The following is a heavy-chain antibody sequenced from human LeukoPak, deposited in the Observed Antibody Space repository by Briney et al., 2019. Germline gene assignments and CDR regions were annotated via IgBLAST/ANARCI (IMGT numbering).Heavy chain of an antibody. Sequence: SETLSLTCTVSGGSISSGDYYWSWIRQPPGKGLEWIGYIYYSGSTYYNPSLKSRVTISVDTSKNQFSLKLSSVTAADTAVYYCARGIAAAGTDYYYYYYGMDVWGQGTTVTVSS. CDR2: IYYSGST. CDR1: GGSISSGDYY. D-gene: IGHD6-13*01. CDR3: ARGIAAAGTDYYYYYYGMDV. V-gene: IGHV4-30-4*01. J-gene: IGHJ6*02.